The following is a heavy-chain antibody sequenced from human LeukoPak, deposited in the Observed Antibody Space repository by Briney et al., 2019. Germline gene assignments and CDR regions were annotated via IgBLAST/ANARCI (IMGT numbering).Heavy chain of an antibody. CDR1: GYTFTSYA. CDR2: INTNTGNP. CDR3: AREEYYDYVWGSPPNFDY. D-gene: IGHD3-16*01. V-gene: IGHV7-4-1*02. Sequence: ASVKVSCKASGYTFTSYAMNWVRQAPGQGLEWMGWINTNTGNPTYAQGFTGRFVFSLDTSVSTAYLQISSLKAEDTAVYYCAREEYYDYVWGSPPNFDYWGQGTLVTVSS. J-gene: IGHJ4*02.